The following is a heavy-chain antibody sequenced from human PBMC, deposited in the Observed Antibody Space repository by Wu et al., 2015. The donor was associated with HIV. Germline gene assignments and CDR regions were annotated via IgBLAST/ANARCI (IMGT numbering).Heavy chain of an antibody. CDR2: ITPMFGKP. D-gene: IGHD1-26*01. CDR3: AKANRIVISGIDYYHQYGMDV. Sequence: QVQLVQSGAEVKKPGSSVKVSCKASGATFGTYGFNWVRQAPGGGLEWMGRITPMFGKPNYAQKFLGRVTITADGSTNTAYMELTSLRSEDTAVYYCAKANRIVISGIDYYHQYGMDVWGRTGPTVTVSS. V-gene: IGHV1-69*13. J-gene: IGHJ6*02. CDR1: GATFGTYG.